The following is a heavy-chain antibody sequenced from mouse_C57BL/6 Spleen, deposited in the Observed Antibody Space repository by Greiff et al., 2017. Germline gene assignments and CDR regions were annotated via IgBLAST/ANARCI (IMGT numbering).Heavy chain of an antibody. V-gene: IGHV1-69*01. CDR3: ARVRDYDEGFAY. J-gene: IGHJ3*01. D-gene: IGHD2-4*01. Sequence: QVQLQQPGAELVMPGASVKLSCKASGYTFTSYWMHWVKQRPGQGLAWIGEIDPSDSYTNYNQKFKGKSTLTVDKSSSTAYMQLSSLTSEDSAVYYCARVRDYDEGFAYWGQGTLVTVSA. CDR1: GYTFTSYW. CDR2: IDPSDSYT.